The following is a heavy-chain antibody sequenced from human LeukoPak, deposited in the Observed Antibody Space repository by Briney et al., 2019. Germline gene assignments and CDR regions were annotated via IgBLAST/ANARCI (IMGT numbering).Heavy chain of an antibody. V-gene: IGHV1-69*13. CDR2: IIPIFGTA. CDR3: ARDRPRITMIVVVGIDYYYGMDV. Sequence: VASVKVSCKASGGTFSSYAISWVRQAPGQGLEWMGGIIPIFGTANYAQKFQGRVTITADESTSTAYMELRSLRSEDTAVYYCARDRPRITMIVVVGIDYYYGMDVWGQGTTVTVSS. D-gene: IGHD3-22*01. J-gene: IGHJ6*02. CDR1: GGTFSSYA.